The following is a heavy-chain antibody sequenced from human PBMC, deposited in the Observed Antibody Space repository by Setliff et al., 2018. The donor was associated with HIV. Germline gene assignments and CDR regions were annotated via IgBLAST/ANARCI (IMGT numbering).Heavy chain of an antibody. CDR1: GGSISSGDYY. D-gene: IGHD2-2*01. V-gene: IGHV4-31*03. Sequence: SETLSLTCTVSGGSISSGDYYWSWIRQHPGKGLEWIGYIYYTGSTYYNPSLKSRVTISIDTSKNQFTLKLGSVTAADTAIYYCATKPRPIVVMPSATYWHFDLWGRGTLVT. CDR3: ATKPRPIVVMPSATYWHFDL. CDR2: IYYTGST. J-gene: IGHJ2*01.